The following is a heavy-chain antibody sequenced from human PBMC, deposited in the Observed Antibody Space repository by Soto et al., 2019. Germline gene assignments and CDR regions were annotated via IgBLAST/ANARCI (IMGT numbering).Heavy chain of an antibody. CDR1: GFTFSSYS. CDR2: ISSSSSYI. J-gene: IGHJ4*02. D-gene: IGHD2-2*01. Sequence: EVQLVESGGGLVKPGGSLRLSCAASGFTFSSYSMNWVRQAPGKGLEWVSSISSSSSYIYYADSVKGRFTISRDNAKNSLYLKMNSLRAEDTAVYYCARKDIVVVPAADRVFDYWGQGTLVTVSS. V-gene: IGHV3-21*01. CDR3: ARKDIVVVPAADRVFDY.